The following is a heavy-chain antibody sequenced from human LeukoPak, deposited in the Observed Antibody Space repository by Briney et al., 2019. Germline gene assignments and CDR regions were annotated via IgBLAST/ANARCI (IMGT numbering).Heavy chain of an antibody. CDR2: IRGSGGST. CDR1: GFTFSSYA. V-gene: IGHV3-23*01. D-gene: IGHD6-13*01. Sequence: QPGGSLRLSCAASGFTFSSYAMSSVRQAPGKGLEWVSAIRGSGGSTYYADSVKGRFTISRDNSKNTLYLQMNSLRAEDTAVYYCAKDSIAAAWGQYFQHWGQGTLVTVSS. J-gene: IGHJ1*01. CDR3: AKDSIAAAWGQYFQH.